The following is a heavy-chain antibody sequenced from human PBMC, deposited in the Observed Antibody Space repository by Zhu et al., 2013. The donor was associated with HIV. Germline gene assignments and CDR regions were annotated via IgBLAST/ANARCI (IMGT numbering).Heavy chain of an antibody. J-gene: IGHJ5*02. CDR2: MNPSSGNT. CDR3: ARGRTFGVGRLNWFDP. Sequence: QVQLVQSGAEVKKPGASVKVSCKASGYTFATYDINWVRQAPGQGLEWMGWMNPSSGNTGYAQNFQGRITITRNNSISTAFMDLSNLTSEDTAVYYCARGRTFGVGRLNWFDPWGQGTLVTVSS. D-gene: IGHD3-3*01. V-gene: IGHV1-8*03. CDR1: GYTFATYD.